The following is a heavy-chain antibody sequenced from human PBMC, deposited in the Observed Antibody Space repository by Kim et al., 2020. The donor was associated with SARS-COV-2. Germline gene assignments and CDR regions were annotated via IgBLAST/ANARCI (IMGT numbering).Heavy chain of an antibody. J-gene: IGHJ4*01. D-gene: IGHD3-3*01. Sequence: GGSLRLSCAASGFIVSSHYMSWVRQAPGKGLEWVSVIYSGGTTNYADSVKGRFTISRDNSKNTLYLQMNSLRAEETAVYYCARSLNDVGGHWMYFNYWG. CDR2: IYSGGTT. CDR1: GFIVSSHY. V-gene: IGHV3-66*01. CDR3: ARSLNDVGGHWMYFNY.